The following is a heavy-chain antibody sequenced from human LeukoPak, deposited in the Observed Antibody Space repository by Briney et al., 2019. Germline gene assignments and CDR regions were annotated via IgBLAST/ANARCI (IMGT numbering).Heavy chain of an antibody. CDR1: GYTFTSYY. CDR2: INPSGGST. CDR3: ARAGYSGPFDS. V-gene: IGHV1-46*01. Sequence: ASMKVSCKASGYTFTSYYMHWGRLAPGQRLEWKGIINPSGGSTTYAQKFQDRVTMTRDTSTTTVYMELSSLRSEDTAVYYCARAGYSGPFDSWGQGTLVTVSS. J-gene: IGHJ4*02. D-gene: IGHD5-12*01.